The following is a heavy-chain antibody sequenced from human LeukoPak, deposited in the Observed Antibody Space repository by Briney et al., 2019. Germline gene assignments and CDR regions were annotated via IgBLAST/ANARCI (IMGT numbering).Heavy chain of an antibody. V-gene: IGHV3-49*04. CDR1: GFTFGDYA. D-gene: IGHD3-16*01. J-gene: IGHJ4*02. Sequence: PGGAVRLSCTASGFTFGDYAMSWVRQAPGKGVEGVGFIRIKTYGGTTEYAASVKGRFTISRDNSKSIVYLQMNSLKTEDTAVYYCTRLGIMVNSRFDYWGQGTLVTVSS. CDR2: IRIKTYGGTT. CDR3: TRLGIMVNSRFDY.